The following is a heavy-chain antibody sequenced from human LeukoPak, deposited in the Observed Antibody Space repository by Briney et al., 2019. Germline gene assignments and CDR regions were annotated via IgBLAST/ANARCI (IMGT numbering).Heavy chain of an antibody. CDR3: AKGDYGDYRSRLNFDY. Sequence: GASLRLSCAASGFTFSSYAMSWVRQAPGKGLEWVSAISGSGGSTYYADSVKGRFTISRDNSKNTLYLQMNSLRAEDTAVYYCAKGDYGDYRSRLNFDYWGQGTLVTVSS. CDR2: ISGSGGST. J-gene: IGHJ4*02. D-gene: IGHD4-17*01. CDR1: GFTFSSYA. V-gene: IGHV3-23*01.